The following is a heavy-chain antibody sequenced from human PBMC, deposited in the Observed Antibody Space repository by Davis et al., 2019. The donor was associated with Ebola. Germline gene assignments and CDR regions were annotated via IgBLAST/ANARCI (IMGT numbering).Heavy chain of an antibody. CDR2: INRDGSTT. J-gene: IGHJ4*02. D-gene: IGHD6-19*01. CDR1: GFTFSSYW. V-gene: IGHV3-74*03. Sequence: HTGGSLRLSCAASGFTFSSYWMHWVRQAPGKGLVWVSCINRDGSTTTYADSVKGRFTISRDNAKNSLYLQMNSLRGEDTALYYCARARGSGWYIDYWGQGTLVTVSS. CDR3: ARARGSGWYIDY.